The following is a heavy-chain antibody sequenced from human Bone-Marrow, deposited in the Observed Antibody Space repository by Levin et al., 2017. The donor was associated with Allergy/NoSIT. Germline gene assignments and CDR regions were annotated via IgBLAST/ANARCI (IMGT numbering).Heavy chain of an antibody. CDR3: ERGQLAMYVPVDE. V-gene: IGHV4-31*02. D-gene: IGHD2-8*02. CDR2: IDYTGTT. Sequence: SQTLSLTCTVSGGSISVGLYYWAWIRHYPGRGLEWIGNIDYTGTTDNNPSLKSRVSISMDSSENQFFLRLTSVTAADTAVYYCERGQLAMYVPVDEWGQGTLVTVSS. CDR1: GGSISVGLYY. J-gene: IGHJ4*01.